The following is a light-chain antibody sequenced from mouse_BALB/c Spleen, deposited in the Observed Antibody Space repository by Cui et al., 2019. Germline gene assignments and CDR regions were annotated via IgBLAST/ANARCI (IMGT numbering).Light chain of an antibody. Sequence: DFMMTQPPATMSVTQGDRVSLSCRASQSICDYLHCYQQKSHESPRLLIKYASQSISGIPSRFSGSGSGSDFTLSINSVEPEDVGVYYCQNGHSFPLTFVAGTKLELK. V-gene: IGKV5-39*01. CDR2: YAS. CDR1: QSICDY. CDR3: QNGHSFPLT. J-gene: IGKJ5*01.